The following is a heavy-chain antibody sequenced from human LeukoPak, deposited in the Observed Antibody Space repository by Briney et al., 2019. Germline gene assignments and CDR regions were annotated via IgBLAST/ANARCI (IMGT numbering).Heavy chain of an antibody. CDR1: GGLISSSSYY. J-gene: IGHJ4*02. V-gene: IGHV4-39*01. CDR2: XXYSEST. CDR3: ARTAGIAVAGSRQYFDY. D-gene: IGHD6-19*01. Sequence: PSETLSLTCTVSGGLISSSSYYXGWIRQPPGKXXXXXXXXXYSESTYYNPSLKXRVTISVDTSKNTFTLKLSSVTAADTAVYYCARTAGIAVAGSRQYFDYWGQGTLVTVSS.